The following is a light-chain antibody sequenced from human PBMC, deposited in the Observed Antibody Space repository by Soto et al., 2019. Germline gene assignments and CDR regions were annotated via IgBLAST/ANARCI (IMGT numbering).Light chain of an antibody. J-gene: IGLJ1*01. CDR3: CSYAGIYV. Sequence: QSALTQPRSVSGSPGQSVTISCTGTSSDVGGYNYVSWYQQHPGKAPKLMIYDVSKRPSGVPDRFSGSKSGNTASLTISGLQAADEADYYCCSYAGIYVFGTGTKLTVL. CDR1: SSDVGGYNY. V-gene: IGLV2-11*01. CDR2: DVS.